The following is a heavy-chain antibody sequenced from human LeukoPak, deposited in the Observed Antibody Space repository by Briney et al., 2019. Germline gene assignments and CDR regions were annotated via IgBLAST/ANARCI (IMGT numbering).Heavy chain of an antibody. J-gene: IGHJ6*03. V-gene: IGHV1-2*02. D-gene: IGHD3-3*01. CDR2: INPNNGGT. CDR3: ARDSTWSDLHGTYHYMDV. CDR1: GYTFTDYY. Sequence: EASVKVSCKASGYTFTDYYMHWVRQAPGQGLEWMGWINPNNGGTNYAQKFQGRVTMTRDTSISTVYVELKRLRSDDTAVFYCARDSTWSDLHGTYHYMDVWGKGTTVIVSS.